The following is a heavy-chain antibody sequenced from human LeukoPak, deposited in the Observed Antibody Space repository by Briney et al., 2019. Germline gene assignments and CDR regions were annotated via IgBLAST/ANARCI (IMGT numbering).Heavy chain of an antibody. CDR3: AVTMVRGVISRNH. Sequence: SETLSLTCAVYGGSFSGYYWSWIRQPPGKGLEWIGEINHSGSTNYNPSLKSRVTISVDTSKNQFSLKLSSVTAADTAVYYCAVTMVRGVISRNHWGQGTLVTVSS. J-gene: IGHJ5*02. CDR2: INHSGST. V-gene: IGHV4-34*01. D-gene: IGHD3-10*01. CDR1: GGSFSGYY.